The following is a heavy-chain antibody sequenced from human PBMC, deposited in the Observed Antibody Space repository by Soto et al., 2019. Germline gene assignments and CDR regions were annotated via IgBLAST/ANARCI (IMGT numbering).Heavy chain of an antibody. CDR1: GGSISSGGYS. CDR2: IYHSGST. Sequence: PSETLSLTCAVSGGSISSGGYSWSWIRQPPGKGLEWIGYIYHSGSTYYNPSLKSRVTISVDRSKNQFSLKLSSVTAADTAVYYCARGPPFCGWGQGTLVTVSS. CDR3: ARGPPFCG. J-gene: IGHJ4*02. V-gene: IGHV4-30-2*01. D-gene: IGHD3-3*01.